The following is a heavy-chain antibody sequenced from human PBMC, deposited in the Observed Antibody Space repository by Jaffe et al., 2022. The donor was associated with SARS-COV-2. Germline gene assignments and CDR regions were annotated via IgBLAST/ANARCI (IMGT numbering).Heavy chain of an antibody. D-gene: IGHD3-9*01. Sequence: EVQLVQSGAEVKKPGESLKISCKGSGYSFTSYWIGWVRQMPGKGLEWMGIIYPGDSDTRYSPSFQGQVTISADKSISTAYLQWSSLKASDTAMYYCARSDDILTGYEDAGGYFDYWGQGTLVTVSS. V-gene: IGHV5-51*01. CDR2: IYPGDSDT. CDR3: ARSDDILTGYEDAGGYFDY. J-gene: IGHJ4*02. CDR1: GYSFTSYW.